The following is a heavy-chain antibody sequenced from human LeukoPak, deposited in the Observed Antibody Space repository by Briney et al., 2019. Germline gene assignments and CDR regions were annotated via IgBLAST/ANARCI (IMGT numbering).Heavy chain of an antibody. CDR2: ISAYNGNT. J-gene: IGHJ4*02. Sequence: ASVKVSCKASGYTFTSYGISWVRQAPGQGLEWMGWISAYNGNTNYAQKLQGRVTMTTDTSTSTAHMELRSLRSDDTAVYYCARSVSLDYGDYWGQGTLVTVSS. CDR3: ARSVSLDYGDY. V-gene: IGHV1-18*01. CDR1: GYTFTSYG. D-gene: IGHD3-16*02.